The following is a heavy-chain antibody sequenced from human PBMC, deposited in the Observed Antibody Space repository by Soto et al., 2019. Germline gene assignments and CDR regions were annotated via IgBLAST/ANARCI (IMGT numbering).Heavy chain of an antibody. CDR1: GGSISSGGYY. J-gene: IGHJ4*02. V-gene: IGHV4-31*03. D-gene: IGHD3-10*01. CDR3: ARGTHYYGSGAVDY. CDR2: IYYSGST. Sequence: QVQLQESGPGLVQPSQTLSLTCTVSGGSISSGGYYWSWIRQHPGKGLEWIGYIYYSGSTYYNPSLKSRVTISVDTSKNQFSLKLSSVTAADTAVYYCARGTHYYGSGAVDYWGQGTLVTVSS.